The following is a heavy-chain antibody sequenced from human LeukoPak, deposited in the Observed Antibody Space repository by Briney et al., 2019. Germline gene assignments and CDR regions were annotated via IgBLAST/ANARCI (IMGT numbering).Heavy chain of an antibody. J-gene: IGHJ4*02. D-gene: IGHD3-9*01. Sequence: GGSLRLSCAASGFTFSSYSMNWVRQAPGKGLEWVSYISSSSSTIYYADSVKGRFTISRDNAKNSLYLQMNSLRAEDTAVYYCARDVFGGYDILTGFDYWGQGTLVTVSS. CDR2: ISSSSSTI. CDR1: GFTFSSYS. CDR3: ARDVFGGYDILTGFDY. V-gene: IGHV3-48*04.